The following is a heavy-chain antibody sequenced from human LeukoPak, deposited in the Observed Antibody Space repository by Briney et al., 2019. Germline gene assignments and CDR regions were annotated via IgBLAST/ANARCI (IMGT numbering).Heavy chain of an antibody. CDR1: GFTFSNAW. D-gene: IGHD5-18*01. CDR3: AKPRDTAMATFDY. J-gene: IGHJ4*02. CDR2: IRYDGSNK. Sequence: GGSLRLSCAASGFTFSNAWMSWVRQAPGKGLEWVAFIRYDGSNKYYADSVKGRFTISRDNSKNTLYLQMNSLRAEDTAVYYCAKPRDTAMATFDYWGQGTLVTVSS. V-gene: IGHV3-30*02.